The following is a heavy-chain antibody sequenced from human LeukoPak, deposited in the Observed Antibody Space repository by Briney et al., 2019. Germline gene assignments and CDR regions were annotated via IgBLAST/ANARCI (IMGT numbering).Heavy chain of an antibody. CDR2: IKQDGSEK. CDR1: GFTFSSYW. J-gene: IGHJ3*02. Sequence: PGGSLRLSCAASGFTFSSYWMSWVRQAPGKGLEWVANIKQDGSEKYYVDSVKGRFTISRDNAKNSLYLQMNSLRAEDTAVYYCARKPITIFSPNGAFDIWGQGTMVTVSS. D-gene: IGHD3-9*01. V-gene: IGHV3-7*01. CDR3: ARKPITIFSPNGAFDI.